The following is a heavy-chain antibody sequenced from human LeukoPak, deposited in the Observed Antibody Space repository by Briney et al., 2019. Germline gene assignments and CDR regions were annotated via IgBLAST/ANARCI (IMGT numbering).Heavy chain of an antibody. CDR2: IFSSGST. CDR3: ARHPPRDSSGNDAFDM. CDR1: GGSMSSYY. Sequence: SETLSLTCTVSGGSMSSYYWSWIRQPPGKGLEWIVYIFSSGSTNYNPSLKSRVTKSVDTSKNQVSLKLSSVTAADTAVYYCARHPPRDSSGNDAFDMWGQGTMVTVSS. D-gene: IGHD3-22*01. J-gene: IGHJ3*02. V-gene: IGHV4-59*08.